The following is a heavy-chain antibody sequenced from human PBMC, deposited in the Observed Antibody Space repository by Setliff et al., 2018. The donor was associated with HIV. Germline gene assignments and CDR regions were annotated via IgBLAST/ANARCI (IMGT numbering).Heavy chain of an antibody. V-gene: IGHV1-69*13. CDR1: GGTLSIYT. CDR3: GGGGGATVIPVY. J-gene: IGHJ4*02. CDR2: IIPIFGTP. Sequence: GASVKVSCKASGGTLSIYTINWVRQAPGQGLEWMGGIIPIFGTPNFAPKFQGRVTITADESTSTAYMELSSLRSEDTAVYYWGGGGGATVIPVYWGQGTLVTVSS. D-gene: IGHD1-26*01.